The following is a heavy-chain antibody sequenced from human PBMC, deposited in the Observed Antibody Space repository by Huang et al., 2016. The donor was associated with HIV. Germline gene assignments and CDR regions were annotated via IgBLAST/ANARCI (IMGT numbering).Heavy chain of an antibody. CDR2: IKTDGSEK. CDR1: GFTFNSSW. V-gene: IGHV3-7*01. Sequence: EVQLVESGGGLVQPGGSLRLSCAASGFTFNSSWMGWVRQAPGKGLERVAGIKTDGSEKSDVEAVKGRFTISRDNAKNSLYLQMNSLRAEDTAVYYCVRLLDHTGDYWGQGTLVTVSS. CDR3: VRLLDHTGDY. D-gene: IGHD1-26*01. J-gene: IGHJ4*02.